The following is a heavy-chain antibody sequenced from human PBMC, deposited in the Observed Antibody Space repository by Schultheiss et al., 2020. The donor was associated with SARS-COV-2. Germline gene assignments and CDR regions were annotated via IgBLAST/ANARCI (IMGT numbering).Heavy chain of an antibody. CDR2: ISWNSGSI. D-gene: IGHD3-3*01. J-gene: IGHJ4*02. Sequence: GGSLRLSCAASGFTFDDYAMHWVRQAPGKGLEWVSGISWNSGSIGYADSVKGRFTISRDNSKNTLYLQMNSLRAEDTAVYYCAKSKLRFLEWLPLDYWGQGTLVTVSS. CDR3: AKSKLRFLEWLPLDY. CDR1: GFTFDDYA. V-gene: IGHV3-9*01.